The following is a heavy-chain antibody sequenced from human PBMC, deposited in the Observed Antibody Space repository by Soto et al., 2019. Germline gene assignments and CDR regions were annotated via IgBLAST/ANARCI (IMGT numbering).Heavy chain of an antibody. Sequence: GASVKVSCKASGYMFTKSAMQWVRQATGQGLEWMGWISAYNGNTNYAQKLQGRVTMTTDTSTSTAYMELRSLRSDDTAVYYCARDGRYYDSSGYSWFDPWGQGTLVTVSS. CDR1: GYMFTKSA. D-gene: IGHD3-22*01. J-gene: IGHJ5*02. CDR3: ARDGRYYDSSGYSWFDP. V-gene: IGHV1-18*01. CDR2: ISAYNGNT.